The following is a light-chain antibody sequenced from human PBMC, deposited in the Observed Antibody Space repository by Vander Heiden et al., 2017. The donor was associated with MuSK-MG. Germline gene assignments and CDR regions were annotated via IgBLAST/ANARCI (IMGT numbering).Light chain of an antibody. CDR3: QQYNNWPLT. Sequence: EIVMTQSPATLSVSLGEWATLSCRASQNVNSNLAWYQQKPGQAPRLVIYGASTRATGIPARFSGSGSGTEFTLTISSLQSEDFAVYSCQQYNNWPLTFGGGTKVXIK. CDR2: GAS. V-gene: IGKV3-15*01. CDR1: QNVNSN. J-gene: IGKJ4*01.